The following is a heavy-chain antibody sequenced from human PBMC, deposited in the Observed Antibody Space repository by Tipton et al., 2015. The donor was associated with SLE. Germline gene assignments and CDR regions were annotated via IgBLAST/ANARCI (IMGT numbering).Heavy chain of an antibody. D-gene: IGHD6-19*01. CDR1: GFSFNSYA. V-gene: IGHV3-30-3*01. J-gene: IGHJ4*02. CDR3: AREGTGYTSGWYGYFDY. CDR2: ISYDGSNE. Sequence: SLRLSCAASGFSFNSYAMHWVRQAPGKGLEWVAVISYDGSNEYYADSVKGRFTISRDDSRNTLYLRMNSLRPEDTALYYCAREGTGYTSGWYGYFDYWGQGMLVTVTS.